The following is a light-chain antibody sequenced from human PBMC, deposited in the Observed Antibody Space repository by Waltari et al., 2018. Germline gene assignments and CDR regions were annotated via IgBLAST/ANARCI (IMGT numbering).Light chain of an antibody. CDR2: DVS. CDR3: CSYAGNYIWV. V-gene: IGLV2-23*02. J-gene: IGLJ3*02. CDR1: SSDIGRYDI. Sequence: QSALTQPASVSGSPGQSVTISCTGASSDIGRYDIVSWYQQHPGNAPKLIICDVSKRPSGVSDRFSGSTSGDTASLTISGLQFEDEADYYCCSYAGNYIWVFGGGTRLTVL.